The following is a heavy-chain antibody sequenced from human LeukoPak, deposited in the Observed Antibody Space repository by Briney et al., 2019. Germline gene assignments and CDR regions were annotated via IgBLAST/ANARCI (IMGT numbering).Heavy chain of an antibody. V-gene: IGHV4-34*01. CDR2: INHSGST. Sequence: SETLSLTCTVYGGSFSGYYWTWIRQPPGKGLEWIGEINHSGSTNYNPSLKSRVTISVATSKNQFSLKLDSVTAADTAVYYCARGGAAARMNYWGQGTLVTVSS. D-gene: IGHD6-25*01. J-gene: IGHJ4*02. CDR3: ARGGAAARMNY. CDR1: GGSFSGYY.